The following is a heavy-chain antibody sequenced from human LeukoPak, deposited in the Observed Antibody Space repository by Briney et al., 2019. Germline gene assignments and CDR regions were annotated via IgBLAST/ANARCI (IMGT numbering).Heavy chain of an antibody. Sequence: PSETLSLTCTVPGGSISSGSYYWSWIRQPAGKGLEWIGRIYTSGSTNYNPSLKSRVTISVDTSKNQFSLKLSSVTAADTAVYYCARDLNRPRAPAATARGAFDIWGQGTMVTVSS. J-gene: IGHJ3*02. V-gene: IGHV4-61*02. D-gene: IGHD2-2*01. CDR1: GGSISSGSYY. CDR3: ARDLNRPRAPAATARGAFDI. CDR2: IYTSGST.